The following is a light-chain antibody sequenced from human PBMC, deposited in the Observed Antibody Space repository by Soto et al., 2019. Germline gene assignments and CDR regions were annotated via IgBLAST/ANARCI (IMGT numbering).Light chain of an antibody. Sequence: EIVLTQPPGTLSLSPGERATLSCRASQSVISSYLAWYQQKPGQPPRLLIYGASTRATGIPDRFSGSGSGTDFTLTISRLEPEDFAVYYCQQRSNWPITFGQGTRLGI. CDR2: GAS. V-gene: IGKV3D-20*02. CDR1: QSVISSY. CDR3: QQRSNWPIT. J-gene: IGKJ5*01.